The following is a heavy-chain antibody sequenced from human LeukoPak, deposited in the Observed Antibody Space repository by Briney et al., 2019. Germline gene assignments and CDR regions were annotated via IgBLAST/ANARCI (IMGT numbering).Heavy chain of an antibody. CDR2: ISWDGGST. CDR3: AKNDDILTGYPDY. Sequence: GGSLRLSCAASGFTFDDYAMHWVRQAPGKGLEWVSLISWDGGSTYYADSVKGRFTISRDNSKNSLYLQMNSLRAEDTALYYCAKNDDILTGYPDYWGQGTLVTVSS. D-gene: IGHD3-9*01. CDR1: GFTFDDYA. V-gene: IGHV3-43D*03. J-gene: IGHJ4*02.